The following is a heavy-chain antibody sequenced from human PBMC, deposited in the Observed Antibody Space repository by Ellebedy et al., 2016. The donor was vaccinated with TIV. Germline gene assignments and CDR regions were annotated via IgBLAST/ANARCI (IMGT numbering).Heavy chain of an antibody. CDR3: ARFGGSSPGSQNGMEV. CDR1: GYSFANYW. D-gene: IGHD3-3*01. CDR2: IYPGDSDT. Sequence: GGSLRLXXKGSGYSFANYWIGWVRQMPGKGLEWMGIIYPGDSDTRYSPSFQGRVTISADKSISTTYLQWRRLNASDSAMYYCARFGGSSPGSQNGMEVWGQGTTVTVSS. J-gene: IGHJ6*02. V-gene: IGHV5-51*01.